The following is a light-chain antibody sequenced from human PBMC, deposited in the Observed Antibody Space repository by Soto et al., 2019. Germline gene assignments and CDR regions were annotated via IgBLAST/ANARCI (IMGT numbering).Light chain of an antibody. V-gene: IGKV3-11*01. CDR1: QSVSSY. Sequence: EVILTQSPATLSLSPGDRATLSCRASQSVSSYLAWYQQKPGQAPRLLIYDVSNRATGNPARFSGSGSGTDFTLTISSLEPEDFAVYFCQQRSEWPLCTFGQGTKLEVK. CDR3: QQRSEWPLCT. J-gene: IGKJ2*02. CDR2: DVS.